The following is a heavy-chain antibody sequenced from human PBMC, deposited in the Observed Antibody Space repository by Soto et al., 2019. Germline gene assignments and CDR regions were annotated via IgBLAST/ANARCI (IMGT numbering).Heavy chain of an antibody. V-gene: IGHV3-33*01. D-gene: IGHD2-15*01. CDR2: IWYDGSNK. Sequence: GGSLRLSCAASGFTFSSYGMHWVRQAPGKGLEWVAVIWYDGSNKYYADSVKGRFTISRDNSKNTLYLQMNSLRAEDTAVYYCARNFYCSGGSCSGYSWFDPWGQGTLVTVS. CDR1: GFTFSSYG. J-gene: IGHJ5*02. CDR3: ARNFYCSGGSCSGYSWFDP.